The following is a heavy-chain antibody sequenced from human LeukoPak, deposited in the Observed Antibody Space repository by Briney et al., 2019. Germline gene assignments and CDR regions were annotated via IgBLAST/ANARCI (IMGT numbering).Heavy chain of an antibody. CDR1: GGSFSGYY. CDR3: ARGIAVAGTGLDY. J-gene: IGHJ4*02. V-gene: IGHV4-34*01. CDR2: INHSGST. D-gene: IGHD6-19*01. Sequence: SETLSLTCAVYGGSFSGYYWSWIRQPPGKGLEWIGEINHSGSTNYNPSLKSRVTISVDTSKNQFSLKLSPVTAADTAVYYCARGIAVAGTGLDYWGQGTLVTVSS.